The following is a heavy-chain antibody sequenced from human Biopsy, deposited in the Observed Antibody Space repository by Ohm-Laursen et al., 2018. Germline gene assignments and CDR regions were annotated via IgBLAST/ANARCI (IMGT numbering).Heavy chain of an antibody. D-gene: IGHD4-17*01. J-gene: IGHJ6*02. V-gene: IGHV3-11*01. CDR3: ARKIYGDYEVPYSYGMDV. CDR1: GFTFSDYY. Sequence: SLRLSCAASGFTFSDYYMIWVRQAPGRGLEWVSYISGSGTLIYYRDSVKGRFTISRGSAKNSLYLQMDSLRAEDTAVYYCARKIYGDYEVPYSYGMDVWGLGTTVTVSS. CDR2: ISGSGTLI.